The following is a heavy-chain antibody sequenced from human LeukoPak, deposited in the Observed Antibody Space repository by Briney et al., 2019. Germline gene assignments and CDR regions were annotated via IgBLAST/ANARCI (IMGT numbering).Heavy chain of an antibody. Sequence: NASETLSLTCAVHGGSFSGYYWSWIRQPPGKGLEWIGEINHSGSTNYNPSLKSRVTISVDTSKNQFSLKLSSVTAADTAVCYCARHPTYYYGSGSYLPFDYWGQGTLVTVSS. CDR1: GGSFSGYY. V-gene: IGHV4-34*01. J-gene: IGHJ4*02. CDR3: ARHPTYYYGSGSYLPFDY. D-gene: IGHD3-10*01. CDR2: INHSGST.